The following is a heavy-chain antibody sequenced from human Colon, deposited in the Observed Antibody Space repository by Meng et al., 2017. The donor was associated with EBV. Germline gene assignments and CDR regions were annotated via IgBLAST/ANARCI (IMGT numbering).Heavy chain of an antibody. J-gene: IGHJ4*02. CDR3: ARGRRNEPLFDY. CDR1: GGSFSTHT. D-gene: IGHD1-14*01. V-gene: IGHV1-69*12. CDR2: LIAVFDKT. Sequence: QVQVVQAGAGVKKPGSSVKVACKTSGGSFSTHTFSWVRQAPGQGLEWMGGLIAVFDKTKAAPRFQDRVTFTADESTSTAYMELSSLTFDDTAVYFCARGRRNEPLFDYWGQGTLVTVSS.